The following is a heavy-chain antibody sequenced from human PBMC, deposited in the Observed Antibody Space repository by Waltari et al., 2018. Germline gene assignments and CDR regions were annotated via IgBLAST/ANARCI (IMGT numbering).Heavy chain of an antibody. Sequence: QVQLQQWGAGLLKPSETLSLTCAVYGGSFSGYYWSWIRHPPGKGLEWIGEINHSGRSNNNRALKSRVTISVDTYKNKFSLKLSSVTAADTAVYYCARHVRKAVRDVFLDYWGQGTLVTVSS. CDR1: GGSFSGYY. CDR3: ARHVRKAVRDVFLDY. J-gene: IGHJ4*02. CDR2: INHSGRS. D-gene: IGHD6-19*01. V-gene: IGHV4-34*01.